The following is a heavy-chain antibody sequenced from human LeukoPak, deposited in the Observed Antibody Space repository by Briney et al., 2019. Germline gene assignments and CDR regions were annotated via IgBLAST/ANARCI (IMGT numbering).Heavy chain of an antibody. CDR2: INSDGSST. CDR3: ARGLYDISVGSMDV. J-gene: IGHJ6*02. V-gene: IGHV3-74*01. Sequence: GGSLRLSCAASGFTFSSYWMHWVRQAPGKGLVWVPRINSDGSSTSYADSVKGRFTISRDNAKNTLYLQMNSLRAEDTAVYYCARGLYDISVGSMDVWGQGTTVTVSS. CDR1: GFTFSSYW. D-gene: IGHD3-9*01.